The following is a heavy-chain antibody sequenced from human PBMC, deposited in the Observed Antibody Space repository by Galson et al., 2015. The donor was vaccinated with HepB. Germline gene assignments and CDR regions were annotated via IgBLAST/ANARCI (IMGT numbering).Heavy chain of an antibody. CDR3: ARGIGATVDY. Sequence: ETLSLTCTVSGGSISYYYWSWIRQPPGKGLEWIGYIYDTESTNYSPSLKSRVTISVDTSKNQFSLNLRSVTAADTAVYYCARGIGATVDYWGQGARVTVSS. CDR1: GGSISYYY. V-gene: IGHV4-59*08. D-gene: IGHD6-25*01. CDR2: IYDTEST. J-gene: IGHJ4*02.